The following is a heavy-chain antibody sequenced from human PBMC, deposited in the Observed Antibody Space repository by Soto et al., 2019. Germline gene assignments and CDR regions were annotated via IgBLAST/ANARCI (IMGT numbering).Heavy chain of an antibody. Sequence: GGSLRVSXAASGFTVGSNYMSWVRQAPGKGLEWVSVIYSEGTPYYADSVKGRFTISRENSNNTLYLHMNNLRAEDTAVYYCARSTYYDILTGSYYYAMDVWGQGTTVTV. CDR3: ARSTYYDILTGSYYYAMDV. J-gene: IGHJ6*02. CDR2: IYSEGTP. D-gene: IGHD3-9*01. V-gene: IGHV3-53*01. CDR1: GFTVGSNY.